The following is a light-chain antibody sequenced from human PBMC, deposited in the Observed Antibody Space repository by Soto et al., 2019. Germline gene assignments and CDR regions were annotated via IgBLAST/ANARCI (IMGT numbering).Light chain of an antibody. CDR3: QQFYSTPLT. V-gene: IGKV4-1*01. J-gene: IGKJ1*01. CDR1: QSVFYSSNNKNN. Sequence: DIVMTQSPDSLAVSLGERATINCKSSQSVFYSSNNKNNLAWYQQKPGQPPKLLIYWASTRESGVPDRFSGSGSGADFTLTITSLQAEDVAVYYCQQFYSTPLTFGQGTKVEIK. CDR2: WAS.